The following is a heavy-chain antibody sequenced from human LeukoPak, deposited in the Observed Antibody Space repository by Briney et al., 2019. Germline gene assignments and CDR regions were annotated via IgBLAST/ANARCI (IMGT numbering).Heavy chain of an antibody. CDR1: GGSISSGDYY. Sequence: SQTLSLTCTVSGGSISSGDYYWSWIRQPPGKGLEWIGYIYYSGSTYYNPSLKSRVTISVDTSKNQFSLKLSSVTAADTAVYYCARARSGVLSFELDYWGQGTLVTVSS. CDR2: IYYSGST. J-gene: IGHJ4*02. CDR3: ARARSGVLSFELDY. V-gene: IGHV4-30-4*01. D-gene: IGHD3-16*02.